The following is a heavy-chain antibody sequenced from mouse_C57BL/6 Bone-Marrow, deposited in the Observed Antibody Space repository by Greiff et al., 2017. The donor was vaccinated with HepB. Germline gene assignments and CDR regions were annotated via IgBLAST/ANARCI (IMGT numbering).Heavy chain of an antibody. CDR1: GYTFTDYY. CDR2: IYPGSGNT. V-gene: IGHV1-76*01. D-gene: IGHD2-1*01. J-gene: IGHJ1*03. Sequence: QVQLKESGAELVRPGASVKLSCKASGYTFTDYYINWVKQRPGQGLEWIARIYPGSGNTYYNEKFKGKATLTAEKSSSTAYMQLSSLTSEDSAVYFCAREGYYGKDDWYFDVWGTGTTVTVSS. CDR3: AREGYYGKDDWYFDV.